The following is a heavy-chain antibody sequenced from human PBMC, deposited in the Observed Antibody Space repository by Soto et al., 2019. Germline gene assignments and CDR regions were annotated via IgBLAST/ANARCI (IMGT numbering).Heavy chain of an antibody. J-gene: IGHJ4*02. CDR3: ARWNSSSSCFDY. D-gene: IGHD6-6*01. Sequence: KPGGSLRLSCAASAFTFDAYYMNWIRQAPGKGLEWVSYISGTSTAIYYADSVKGRFTISRDNAKTSLYLQMNSLTAKDTAVYYCARWNSSSSCFDYWGQGTLVTVSS. V-gene: IGHV3-11*01. CDR1: AFTFDAYY. CDR2: ISGTSTAI.